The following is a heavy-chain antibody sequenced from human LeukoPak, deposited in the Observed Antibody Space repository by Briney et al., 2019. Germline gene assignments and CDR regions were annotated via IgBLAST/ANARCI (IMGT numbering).Heavy chain of an antibody. CDR3: ARVLRYPYYYYMDV. Sequence: SETLSLTCAVYGGSFSGHYWNWIRQPPGKGLEWIGEINHSGSTNYNPSLKSRVTMSIDTSKNQFSLKLSSVTAADTAVYYCARVLRYPYYYYMDVWGKGTTVTVTS. D-gene: IGHD1-14*01. CDR2: INHSGST. V-gene: IGHV4-34*01. CDR1: GGSFSGHY. J-gene: IGHJ6*03.